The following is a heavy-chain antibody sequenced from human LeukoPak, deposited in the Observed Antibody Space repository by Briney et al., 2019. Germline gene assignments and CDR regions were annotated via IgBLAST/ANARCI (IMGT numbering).Heavy chain of an antibody. V-gene: IGHV4-39*01. Sequence: SETLPLTCTVSGGSISSSSYYWGWIRQPPGKGLEWIGSFYYSGSTYYNPSLKSRVTISVDTSKNQFSLKLSSVTAADMAVYYCARGELPFDYWGQGTLVTVSP. CDR3: ARGELPFDY. CDR1: GGSISSSSYY. CDR2: FYYSGST. J-gene: IGHJ4*02. D-gene: IGHD1-26*01.